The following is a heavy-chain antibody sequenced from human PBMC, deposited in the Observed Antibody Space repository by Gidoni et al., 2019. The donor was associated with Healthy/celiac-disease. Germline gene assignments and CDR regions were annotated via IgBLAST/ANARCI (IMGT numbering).Heavy chain of an antibody. Sequence: QVQLQESGPGLVKPSETLSLTCTVSGGSVSSGSYYWSWIRQPPGKGLEWIGYIYYSGSTNYNPSLKSRVTISVDTSKNQFSLKLSSVTAADTAVYYCARAMPPRYQYYFDCWGQGTLVTVSS. V-gene: IGHV4-61*01. D-gene: IGHD1-20*01. J-gene: IGHJ4*02. CDR2: IYYSGST. CDR1: GGSVSSGSYY. CDR3: ARAMPPRYQYYFDC.